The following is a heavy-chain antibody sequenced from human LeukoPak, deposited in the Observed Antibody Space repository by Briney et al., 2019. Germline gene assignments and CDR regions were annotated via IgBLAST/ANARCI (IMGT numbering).Heavy chain of an antibody. D-gene: IGHD3-10*01. Sequence: PGGSLRLSCAASGFTFSSYAMGWVRQAPGKGLEWVSAISGSGGSTYYADSVKGRFTISRDNSKNTLYLQMNSLRAEDTAVYYCAKSITMVRGASFDYWGQGTLVTVSS. J-gene: IGHJ4*02. CDR3: AKSITMVRGASFDY. V-gene: IGHV3-23*01. CDR2: ISGSGGST. CDR1: GFTFSSYA.